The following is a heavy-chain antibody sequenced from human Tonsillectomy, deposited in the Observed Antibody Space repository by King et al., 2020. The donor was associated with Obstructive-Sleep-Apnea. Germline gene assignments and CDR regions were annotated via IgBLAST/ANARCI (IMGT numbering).Heavy chain of an antibody. CDR3: SRAGLRFGSVVVNYGMDV. Sequence: QLVQSGGGLVQPGGSLRLSCAASGFTFSTYDMHWVRQATGESPEWVSTIGSAGDTHYAGSVKGRFSISRENAKNAFFLQMNSLRAGDTAVYYCSRAGLRFGSVVVNYGMDVWGQGTTVTVSS. V-gene: IGHV3-13*01. CDR1: GFTFSTYD. J-gene: IGHJ6*02. D-gene: IGHD2-15*01. CDR2: IGSAGDT.